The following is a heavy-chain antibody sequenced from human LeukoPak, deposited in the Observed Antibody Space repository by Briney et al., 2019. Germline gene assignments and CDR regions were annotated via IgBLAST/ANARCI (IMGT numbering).Heavy chain of an antibody. D-gene: IGHD2-21*01. CDR1: GVTVGTNS. Sequence: QAGGSLRLSCAASGVTVGTNSMSWARQSPGKGLEWVSVIYSGGSTNNADSVNGRFTVSRDNSRNTLFLQMKNLRGEDTALYFCASAREYCGSAECYEYFQHWGQGTLVIVSS. CDR3: ASAREYCGSAECYEYFQH. CDR2: IYSGGST. V-gene: IGHV3-53*01. J-gene: IGHJ1*01.